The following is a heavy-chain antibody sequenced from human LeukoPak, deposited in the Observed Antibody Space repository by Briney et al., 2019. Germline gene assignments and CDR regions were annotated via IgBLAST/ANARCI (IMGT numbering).Heavy chain of an antibody. V-gene: IGHV3-21*01. CDR2: ISGSSSYI. D-gene: IGHD5-24*01. CDR3: AREGPEMATPHFDY. J-gene: IGHJ4*02. Sequence: GGSLRLSCAASGFTFSSYSMNWVRQAPGKGLEWVSSISGSSSYIYYADSVKGRFTISRDNAKNSLYLQMNSLRAEDTAVYYCAREGPEMATPHFDYWGQGTQVTVSS. CDR1: GFTFSSYS.